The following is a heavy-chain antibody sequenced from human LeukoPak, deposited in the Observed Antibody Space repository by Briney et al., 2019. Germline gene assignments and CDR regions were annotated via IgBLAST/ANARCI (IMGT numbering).Heavy chain of an antibody. D-gene: IGHD2-2*02. J-gene: IGHJ5*02. CDR3: AREGGRSVVVPAAITWFDP. Sequence: SQTLSLTCTVSGGSISSGSYYWSWIRQPAGKGLVWIGRIYTSGSTNYNPSLKSRVTISVDTSKNQFSLKLSSVTAADTAVYYCAREGGRSVVVPAAITWFDPWGQGTLVTISS. CDR1: GGSISSGSYY. V-gene: IGHV4-61*02. CDR2: IYTSGST.